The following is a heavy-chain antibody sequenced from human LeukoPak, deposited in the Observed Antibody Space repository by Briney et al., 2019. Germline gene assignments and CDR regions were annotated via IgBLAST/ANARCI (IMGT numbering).Heavy chain of an antibody. V-gene: IGHV3-23*01. CDR1: GFTFSSYA. J-gene: IGHJ3*02. CDR3: AKDVYYDLWSGYYRGLNAFDI. D-gene: IGHD3-3*01. CDR2: ISGSGDSI. Sequence: GGSLRLSCAASGFTFSSYAMSWVRQAPGKGLEWVSPISGSGDSIDYADSVKGRFTISRDNSKNTLYLQMNSLRAEDTAVYYCAKDVYYDLWSGYYRGLNAFDIWGQGTMVTVSS.